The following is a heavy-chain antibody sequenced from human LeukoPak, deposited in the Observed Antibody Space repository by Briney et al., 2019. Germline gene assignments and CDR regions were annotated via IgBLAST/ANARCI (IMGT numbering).Heavy chain of an antibody. CDR2: IKQDGSEK. J-gene: IGHJ6*02. V-gene: IGHV3-7*01. CDR3: ARDRRSGLYSSSWYGLNYGMDV. Sequence: GRSLRLSCAASGFTFSSYWMSWVRQAQGKGLEWVAHIKQDGSEKYYVDSVKGRFTISRDNAKNSLYLQMNSLRAEDTGVYYCARDRRSGLYSSSWYGLNYGMDVWGQGTTVTVSS. D-gene: IGHD6-13*01. CDR1: GFTFSSYW.